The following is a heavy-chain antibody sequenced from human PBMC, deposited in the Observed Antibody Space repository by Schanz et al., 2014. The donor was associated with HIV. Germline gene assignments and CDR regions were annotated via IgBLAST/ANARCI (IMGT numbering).Heavy chain of an antibody. D-gene: IGHD1-1*01. CDR2: IIPSFDTT. CDR1: GGTFSSYA. J-gene: IGHJ4*02. Sequence: QVQLVQSGAEVKKPGSSVKVSCKASGGTFSSYAISWVRQAPGQGLEWMGGIIPSFDTTNFAQTFQGRVTITADKSTSTAYMELSSLRSDDTAVYYCARNQYQLLPFDYWGQGTLVTVSS. V-gene: IGHV1-69*06. CDR3: ARNQYQLLPFDY.